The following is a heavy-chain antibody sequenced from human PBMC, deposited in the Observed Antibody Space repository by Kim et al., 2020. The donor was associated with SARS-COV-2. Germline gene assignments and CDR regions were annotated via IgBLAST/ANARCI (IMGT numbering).Heavy chain of an antibody. D-gene: IGHD7-27*01. J-gene: IGHJ6*02. CDR2: INHSGTT. CDR3: ARDWSGVVPSPILGIGPHYDFYAMDV. V-gene: IGHV4-34*01. Sequence: SETLSLTCAVYVGSLSGYRWSWVRQPPGKGLEWIGEINHSGTTNYSPSLKSRVAISVDTSKNQFSLKLNSVTAADTSVYFCARDWSGVVPSPILGIGPHYDFYAMDVWGRGTAVIVSS. CDR1: VGSLSGYR.